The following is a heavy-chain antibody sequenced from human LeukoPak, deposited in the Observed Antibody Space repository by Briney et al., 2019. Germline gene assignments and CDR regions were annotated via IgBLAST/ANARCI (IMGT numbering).Heavy chain of an antibody. Sequence: SETLSLTCTVSGGSISSYYWSWIRQPAGKGLEWIGRIYTSGSTNYNPSLKSRVTMSVDTSKNQFSMKLSSVTAADTAVYYCARVAEYQLLPHYYYYYMDVWGKGTTVTVSS. CDR3: ARVAEYQLLPHYYYYYMDV. D-gene: IGHD2-2*01. CDR1: GGSISSYY. V-gene: IGHV4-4*07. J-gene: IGHJ6*03. CDR2: IYTSGST.